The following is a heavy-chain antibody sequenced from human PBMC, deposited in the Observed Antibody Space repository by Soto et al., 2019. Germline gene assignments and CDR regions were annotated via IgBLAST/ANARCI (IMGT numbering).Heavy chain of an antibody. J-gene: IGHJ6*02. CDR1: GYTFTSYF. Sequence: GASVQVSCKASGYTFTSYFITWVRQAPGQGLEWMGWISAYNGNTNYAQMLQGRVTMTTDTSTATAYMEMRSLGSDDTAVYDCARQNYYSGMDVWGQGTTVTVS. CDR3: ARQNYYSGMDV. V-gene: IGHV1-18*01. CDR2: ISAYNGNT.